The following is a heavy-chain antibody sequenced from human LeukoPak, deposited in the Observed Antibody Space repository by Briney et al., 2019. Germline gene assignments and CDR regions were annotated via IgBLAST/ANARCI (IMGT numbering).Heavy chain of an antibody. V-gene: IGHV3-74*03. CDR2: LHSNGAVT. CDR3: ARFVVVTAGDY. J-gene: IGHJ4*01. Sequence: PGGSLRLSCSAYGFTLSNYWMHWVRQAPGKGLVWVARLHSNGAVTTYADSVKGRFTISRDSAKNTLYLQMNILRVEDTAVYYCARFVVVTAGDYWGQGTLVTVSS. D-gene: IGHD2-21*02. CDR1: GFTLSNYW.